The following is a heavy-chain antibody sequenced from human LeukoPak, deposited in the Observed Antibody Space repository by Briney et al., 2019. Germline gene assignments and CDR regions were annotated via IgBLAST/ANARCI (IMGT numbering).Heavy chain of an antibody. CDR3: ARQSEGIPAANVYYFDY. CDR1: GGSITSSSYY. Sequence: SETLSLTCTVSGGSITSSSYYWGWIRQPPGKGPEWIGSIYYTGSTNYNPSLKSRVTMSLDTSKNQFSLKLTSVTAADTAVYYCARQSEGIPAANVYYFDYWGQGTLVTVSS. D-gene: IGHD2-2*01. J-gene: IGHJ4*02. V-gene: IGHV4-39*01. CDR2: IYYTGST.